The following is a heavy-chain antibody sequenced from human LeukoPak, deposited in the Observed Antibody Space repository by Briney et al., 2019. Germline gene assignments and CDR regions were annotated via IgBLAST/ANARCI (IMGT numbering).Heavy chain of an antibody. D-gene: IGHD3-3*01. CDR1: GGTFSSYA. CDR3: ATLLLEWLNGGTYYYYYYMDV. CDR2: IIPIFGTA. Sequence: SVKVSCKASGGTFSSYAISWVRQAPGQGLEWMGGIIPIFGTANYAQKFQGRVTITTDESTSTAYMELSSLRSEDTAVYYCATLLLEWLNGGTYYYYYYMDVWGKGTTVTVSS. V-gene: IGHV1-69*05. J-gene: IGHJ6*03.